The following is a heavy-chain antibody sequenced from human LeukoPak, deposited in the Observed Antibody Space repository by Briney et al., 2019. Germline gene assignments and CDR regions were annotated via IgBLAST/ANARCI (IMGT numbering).Heavy chain of an antibody. V-gene: IGHV4-59*01. CDR1: GGPISSYY. J-gene: IGHJ6*03. D-gene: IGHD3-3*01. CDR2: IYYSGST. CDR3: ARAPPYDFWSGYKYYYYMDV. Sequence: SETLSLTYTVSGGPISSYYWSWIRQPPGKGLEWIGYIYYSGSTNYNPSLESRVTISVDTSKNQFSLKLSSVTAADTAVYYCARAPPYDFWSGYKYYYYMDVWGKGTTVTVSS.